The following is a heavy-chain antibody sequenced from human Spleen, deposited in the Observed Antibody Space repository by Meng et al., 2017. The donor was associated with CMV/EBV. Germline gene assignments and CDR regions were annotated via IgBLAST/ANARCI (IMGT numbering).Heavy chain of an antibody. J-gene: IGHJ6*02. Sequence: GGPLRLSCAASGFTFRSYWMSWVRQAQGKGLEWVANIKQDGSEKYYVDSVKGQFTIPRDHAKNSLYLQMNSLRAEDTAVYYCERDVTYYYGPGRRDYYYYGMDVWGQGTTVTVSS. CDR1: GFTFRSYW. D-gene: IGHD3-10*01. V-gene: IGHV3-7*01. CDR3: ERDVTYYYGPGRRDYYYYGMDV. CDR2: IKQDGSEK.